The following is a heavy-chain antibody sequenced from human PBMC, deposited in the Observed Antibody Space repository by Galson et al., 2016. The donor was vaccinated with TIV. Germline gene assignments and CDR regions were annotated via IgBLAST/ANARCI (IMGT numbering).Heavy chain of an antibody. CDR3: ARAVGFYDDNWFDP. Sequence: LSLTCTVSGGSVSSGSYYWSWIRQPPGKGLEYIGYISYSGSTNYNSSLKSRVTISVDASKNQFSLRLKSVTPADTAVYYCARAVGFYDDNWFDPWGQGTLVTVSS. D-gene: IGHD5/OR15-5a*01. V-gene: IGHV4-61*01. CDR1: GGSVSSGSYY. CDR2: ISYSGST. J-gene: IGHJ5*02.